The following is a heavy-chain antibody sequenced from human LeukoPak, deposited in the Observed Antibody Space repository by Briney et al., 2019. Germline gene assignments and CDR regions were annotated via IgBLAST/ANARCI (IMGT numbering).Heavy chain of an antibody. D-gene: IGHD3-22*01. V-gene: IGHV3-23*01. CDR2: ITGSTGHT. Sequence: GGSLRLSCAASGFTFSIYAMSWVRQAPGKGLEWVSAITGSTGHTYYADSVKGRFTISRDNSKNTLYLHINSLRAEDTAVYYCAKEWYSSGYHGFDYWGQGTLVTVSS. CDR3: AKEWYSSGYHGFDY. J-gene: IGHJ4*02. CDR1: GFTFSIYA.